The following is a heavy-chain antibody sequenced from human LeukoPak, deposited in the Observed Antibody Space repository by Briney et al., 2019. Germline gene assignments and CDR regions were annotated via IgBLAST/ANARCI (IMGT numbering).Heavy chain of an antibody. V-gene: IGHV3-21*01. D-gene: IGHD6-25*01. Sequence: PGRSLRLSCAASGFTFSSYAMHWVRQAPGKGLEWVSSISSSSSYIYYADSVKGRFTISRDNAKNSLYLQMNSLRAEDTAVYYCARVKTFAAAFDIWGQGTMVTVSS. CDR1: GFTFSSYA. J-gene: IGHJ3*02. CDR2: ISSSSSYI. CDR3: ARVKTFAAAFDI.